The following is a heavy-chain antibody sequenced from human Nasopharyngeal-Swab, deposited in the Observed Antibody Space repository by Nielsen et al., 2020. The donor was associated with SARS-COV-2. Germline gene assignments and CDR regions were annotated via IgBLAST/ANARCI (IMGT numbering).Heavy chain of an antibody. Sequence: ASVKVSCKTSGYTFTDYYIHWVRQAPGQGLEWMGWINPDTGATNYAEKFQGRVTMTSDMALSTAYMEMSRLRSDDTAVYYCARDDYGDYGYFGHWGQGTLVTVSS. V-gene: IGHV1-2*02. CDR3: ARDDYGDYGYFGH. CDR1: GYTFTDYY. D-gene: IGHD4-17*01. CDR2: INPDTGAT. J-gene: IGHJ4*02.